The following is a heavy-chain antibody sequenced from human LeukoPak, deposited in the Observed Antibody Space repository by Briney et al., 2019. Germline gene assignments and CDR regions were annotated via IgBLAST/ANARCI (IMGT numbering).Heavy chain of an antibody. V-gene: IGHV4-38-2*01. J-gene: IGHJ4*02. CDR1: GYSSSSGYY. CDR3: ARAPLFGSGWADY. Sequence: SDTLSISCAVSGYSSSSGYYWGWIRQPPGKSLAWIGGSSHSGSTSYNPSLKSRVTISVDTSKNQFSLKLSSVTAADTAVYYCARAPLFGSGWADYWGQGTLVTVSS. CDR2: SSHSGST. D-gene: IGHD6-19*01.